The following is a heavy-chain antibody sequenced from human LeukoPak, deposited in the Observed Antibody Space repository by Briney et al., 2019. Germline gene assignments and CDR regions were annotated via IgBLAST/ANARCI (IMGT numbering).Heavy chain of an antibody. Sequence: SQTLSLTCTVSGGSISSGDYYWSWIRQPAGKGLEWIGRIYTSGSTNYNPSLKSRVTMSVDTSKNQFSLKLSSVTAADTAVYYCARHIVGATTFAFDIWGQGTMVTVSS. D-gene: IGHD1-26*01. CDR3: ARHIVGATTFAFDI. J-gene: IGHJ3*02. CDR1: GGSISSGDYY. V-gene: IGHV4-61*02. CDR2: IYTSGST.